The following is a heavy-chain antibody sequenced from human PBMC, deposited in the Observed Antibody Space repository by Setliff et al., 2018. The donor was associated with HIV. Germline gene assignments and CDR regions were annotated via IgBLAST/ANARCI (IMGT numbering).Heavy chain of an antibody. CDR2: IIPIYGTA. CDR3: AKNLGVGEYSASEDAFDI. D-gene: IGHD1-26*01. CDR1: GGTFNNYV. J-gene: IGHJ3*02. V-gene: IGHV1-69*13. Sequence: ASVKVSCKASGGTFNNYVISWVRQAPGQGLEWMGGIIPIYGTANYAQNFQGRVTITADESTSTAYMELSSLRSEDTAVYYCAKNLGVGEYSASEDAFDIWGQGTMVTVSS.